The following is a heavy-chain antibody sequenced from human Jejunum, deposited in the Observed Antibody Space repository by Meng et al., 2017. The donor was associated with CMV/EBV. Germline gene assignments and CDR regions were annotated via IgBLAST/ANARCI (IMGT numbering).Heavy chain of an antibody. Sequence: FTFRNYAMYGVRRAPGKGLEWVAVISYDGRDNYYADSVKGRFTIFRDNSKNTLDLQMNSLRAEDTAVYFCARGRVSYTSWSSQGNWGQGALVTVSS. J-gene: IGHJ4*02. V-gene: IGHV3-30*04. CDR1: FTFRNYA. D-gene: IGHD2-2*02. CDR3: ARGRVSYTSWSSQGN. CDR2: ISYDGRDN.